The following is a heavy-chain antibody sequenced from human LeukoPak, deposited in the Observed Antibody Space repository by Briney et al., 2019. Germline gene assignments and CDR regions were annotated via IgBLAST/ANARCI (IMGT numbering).Heavy chain of an antibody. CDR1: GGSISSYY. J-gene: IGHJ4*02. V-gene: IGHV4-59*01. CDR3: ARGNWSFDY. CDR2: IYYSGST. Sequence: SETLSLTCTVSGGSISSYYWSWIRQPPGKGLEWIGYIYYSGSTNYNPSLKSRVTISVDTSKNQFSLKLSSVTAADTAVYYCARGNWSFDYWGQGTLVTVSS. D-gene: IGHD1-1*01.